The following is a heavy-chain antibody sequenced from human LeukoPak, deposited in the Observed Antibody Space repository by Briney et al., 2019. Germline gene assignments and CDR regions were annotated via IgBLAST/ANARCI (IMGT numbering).Heavy chain of an antibody. D-gene: IGHD1-1*01. Sequence: SVKVSCKASGGTFSSYTISWVRQAPGQGLEWMGGIIPIFGTANYAQKFQGRVTITADESTRTAYMELSSLRSEDTAVYYCARGTTDDGPGYWGQGTLVTVSS. V-gene: IGHV1-69*13. CDR1: GGTFSSYT. CDR2: IIPIFGTA. CDR3: ARGTTDDGPGY. J-gene: IGHJ4*02.